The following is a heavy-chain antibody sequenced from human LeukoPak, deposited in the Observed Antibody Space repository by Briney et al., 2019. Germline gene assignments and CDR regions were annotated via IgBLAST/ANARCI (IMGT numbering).Heavy chain of an antibody. CDR2: INHSGST. D-gene: IGHD6-13*01. Sequence: SETLSLTCAVYGGSFSGYYWGWIRQPPGKGLEWIGEINHSGSTNYNPSLKSRVTISVDTSKNQFSLKLSSVTAADTAVYYCARGKRGYSSSWYDYWGQGTLVTVSS. J-gene: IGHJ4*02. V-gene: IGHV4-34*01. CDR3: ARGKRGYSSSWYDY. CDR1: GGSFSGYY.